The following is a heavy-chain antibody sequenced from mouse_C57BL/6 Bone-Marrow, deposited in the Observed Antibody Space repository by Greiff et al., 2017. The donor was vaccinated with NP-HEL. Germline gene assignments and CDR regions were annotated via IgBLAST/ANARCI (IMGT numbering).Heavy chain of an antibody. Sequence: VQLQQSGAELVKPGASVKLSCKASGYTFTEYTIHWVTQRSGQGLEWIGWFYPGSGSIKYNEQFKDKATLTADKSSSTVYMELSRLTSEDSAVYFGARHEDPPGSSPVGYFDVWGTGTTVTVSS. CDR3: ARHEDPPGSSPVGYFDV. D-gene: IGHD1-1*01. J-gene: IGHJ1*03. V-gene: IGHV1-62-2*01. CDR2: FYPGSGSI. CDR1: GYTFTEYT.